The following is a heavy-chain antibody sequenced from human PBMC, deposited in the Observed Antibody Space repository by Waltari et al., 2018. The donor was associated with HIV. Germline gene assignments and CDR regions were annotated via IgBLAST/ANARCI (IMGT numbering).Heavy chain of an antibody. D-gene: IGHD3-16*01. CDR2: ISGSLDEI. CDR1: ALNFNMYA. CDR3: AGVMGGLGIAYYFES. V-gene: IGHV3-23*04. J-gene: IGHJ4*02. Sequence: EVQLVESGGGLVQPGGSLRLSCVASALNFNMYAMSWVRQAPGEGLEWISGISGSLDEIYYADSVRGRFTISRDNSKNTVYLQMNSLRAEDSAIYYCAGVMGGLGIAYYFESWGPGTLVNVSS.